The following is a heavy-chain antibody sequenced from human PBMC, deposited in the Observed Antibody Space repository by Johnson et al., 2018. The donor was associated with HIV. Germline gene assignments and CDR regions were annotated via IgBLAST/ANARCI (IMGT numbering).Heavy chain of an antibody. V-gene: IGHV3-30*02. Sequence: VQLVESGGGVVQPGGSLRLSCTASGFTFSNYGMHWVRQAPGKGLEWVAFIRYDGNNKYYADSVKGRFTISRDKSKNTLYLQMISLRGEDTAVYYCAKGRERRQWLVQYDAFDIWGQGTMVTVSS. J-gene: IGHJ3*02. CDR3: AKGRERRQWLVQYDAFDI. CDR2: IRYDGNNK. D-gene: IGHD6-19*01. CDR1: GFTFSNYG.